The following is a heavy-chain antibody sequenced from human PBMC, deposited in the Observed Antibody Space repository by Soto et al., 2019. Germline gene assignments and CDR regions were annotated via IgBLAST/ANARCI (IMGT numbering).Heavy chain of an antibody. D-gene: IGHD4-17*01. Sequence: EVQLLESGGGLVQPGGSLRLSCAASGFTFSSYAMSWVRQAPGKGLEWVSAISGSGGSTYYADSVKGRFTISRDNSKKTLYLQMNSLRAEDTAVYYCAKVRDYGDSGYYYGMDVWGQGTTVTVSS. CDR2: ISGSGGST. J-gene: IGHJ6*02. V-gene: IGHV3-23*01. CDR1: GFTFSSYA. CDR3: AKVRDYGDSGYYYGMDV.